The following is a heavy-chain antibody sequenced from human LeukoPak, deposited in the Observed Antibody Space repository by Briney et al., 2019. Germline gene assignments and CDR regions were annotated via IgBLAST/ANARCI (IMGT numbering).Heavy chain of an antibody. J-gene: IGHJ6*03. CDR3: ARAPRNYYYYMDV. CDR1: GFTVSSNY. CDR2: IYSGGST. Sequence: GSLRLSCAASGFTVSSNYMSWVRRAPGKGLEWVSVIYSGGSTYYADSVKGRFTISRDNSKNTLYLQMNSLRAEDTAVYYCARAPRNYYYYMDVWGKGTTVTVSS. V-gene: IGHV3-53*01.